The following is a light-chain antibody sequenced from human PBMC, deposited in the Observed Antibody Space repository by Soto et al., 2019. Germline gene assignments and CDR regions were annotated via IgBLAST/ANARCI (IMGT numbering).Light chain of an antibody. J-gene: IGLJ1*01. CDR2: DVS. Sequence: QSALTQPASVSGSPGQSITISCTGTSSDVGYSNYVSWYQQLPGKAPKLMIYDVSDRPSGVSNRFSGSKSGSTASLTISGLQAEDEADYYCGSYTTSSNYVFGTGTKVTVL. CDR1: SSDVGYSNY. V-gene: IGLV2-14*01. CDR3: GSYTTSSNYV.